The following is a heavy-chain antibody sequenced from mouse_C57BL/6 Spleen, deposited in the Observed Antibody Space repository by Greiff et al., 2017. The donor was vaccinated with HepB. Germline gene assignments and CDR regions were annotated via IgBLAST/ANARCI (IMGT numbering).Heavy chain of an antibody. J-gene: IGHJ2*01. CDR3: ARDGYYYGSSQYYFDY. D-gene: IGHD1-1*01. Sequence: EVKLMESEGGLVQPGSSMKLSCTASGFTFSDYYMAWVRQVPEKGLEWVANINYDGSSTYYLDSLKSRFIISRDNAKNILYLQMSSLKSEDTATYYCARDGYYYGSSQYYFDYWGQGTTLTVSS. V-gene: IGHV5-16*01. CDR2: INYDGSST. CDR1: GFTFSDYY.